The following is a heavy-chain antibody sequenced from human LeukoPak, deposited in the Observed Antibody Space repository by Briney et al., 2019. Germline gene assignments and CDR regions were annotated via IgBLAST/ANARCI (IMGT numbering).Heavy chain of an antibody. CDR1: GGSVSSASNY. CDR2: MHYSGRS. CDR3: ARGGVGATYAGFDY. D-gene: IGHD1-26*01. V-gene: IGHV4-61*01. Sequence: SETLSLTCTVSGGSVSSASNYWNWIRQPPGKGLEWIGYMHYSGRSNYNPSLKSRVTISVDTSKNQFSLRLSSVTAADTAVYYCARGGVGATYAGFDYWGQGTLVTVSS. J-gene: IGHJ4*02.